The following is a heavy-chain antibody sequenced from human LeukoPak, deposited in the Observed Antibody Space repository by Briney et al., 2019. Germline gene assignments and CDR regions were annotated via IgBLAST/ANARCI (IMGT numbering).Heavy chain of an antibody. Sequence: ASVKVSCKASGYTFTRYYMHWVRQAPGQGLEWMGWINPNSGGTNYAQKFQGRVTMTRDTSISTAYMELSRLRSDDTAVYYCARAGWELQYYFDYWGQGTLVTVSS. CDR3: ARAGWELQYYFDY. V-gene: IGHV1-2*02. D-gene: IGHD1-26*01. J-gene: IGHJ4*02. CDR2: INPNSGGT. CDR1: GYTFTRYY.